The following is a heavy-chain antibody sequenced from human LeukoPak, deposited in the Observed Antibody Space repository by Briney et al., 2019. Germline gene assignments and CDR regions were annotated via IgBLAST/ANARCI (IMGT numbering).Heavy chain of an antibody. CDR3: ARTPIYYYDNSGYYN. CDR2: IYYSGST. J-gene: IGHJ4*02. CDR1: GGSISSSSYY. D-gene: IGHD3-22*01. Sequence: SETVSLTCTVSGGSISSSSYYWGWIRQPPGKGLEWIGSIYYSGSTYYNPSLKSRVTISVDTSKNQFSLKLSSVTAADTAMYYCARTPIYYYDNSGYYNWGQGTLVTVSS. V-gene: IGHV4-39*07.